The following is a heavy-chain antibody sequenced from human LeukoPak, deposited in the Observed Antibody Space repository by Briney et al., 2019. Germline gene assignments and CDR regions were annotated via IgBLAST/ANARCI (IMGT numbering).Heavy chain of an antibody. V-gene: IGHV4-59*08. CDR2: ISYTGST. CDR1: GGSMSKNY. D-gene: IGHD4-17*01. Sequence: SETLSLTCSVSGGSMSKNYWGWIRQPPGRGLEWIGYISYTGSTSYTPSLKSRVSIFLETPRNQFSLEVSSVIAADTAVYYCARLQSANHDNGYYTGGFYYVDVWGKGTTVTVSS. CDR3: ARLQSANHDNGYYTGGFYYVDV. J-gene: IGHJ6*03.